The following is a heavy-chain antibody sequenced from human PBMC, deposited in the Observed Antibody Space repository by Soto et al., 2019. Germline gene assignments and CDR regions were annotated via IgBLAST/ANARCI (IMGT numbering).Heavy chain of an antibody. CDR3: ARFSGSYTRGLDY. D-gene: IGHD1-26*01. Sequence: EVQLVESGGGLVQPGGSLRLSCAASGFTFSDHYMDWVRQAPGKGLEWVGRSRNKANSYSTEYAASVKGRFTMSRDESKNSLYLQMNSLKTEDTAVYYCARFSGSYTRGLDYWGQGTLVTVSS. CDR2: SRNKANSYST. CDR1: GFTFSDHY. J-gene: IGHJ4*02. V-gene: IGHV3-72*01.